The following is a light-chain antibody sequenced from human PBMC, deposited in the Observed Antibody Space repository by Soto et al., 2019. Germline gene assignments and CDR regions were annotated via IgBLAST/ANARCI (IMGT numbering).Light chain of an antibody. Sequence: QSVLTQPPSASGTPGQRVTISCSGSSSNIGRNTVKWYRQLPGTAPQLLIGRSDQRPSGVPDRFSGSQSGTSASLAISGLQSEDEADYICAAWDDSLNVWAFGGGTKLTVL. CDR2: RSD. CDR3: AAWDDSLNVWA. J-gene: IGLJ3*02. V-gene: IGLV1-44*01. CDR1: SSNIGRNT.